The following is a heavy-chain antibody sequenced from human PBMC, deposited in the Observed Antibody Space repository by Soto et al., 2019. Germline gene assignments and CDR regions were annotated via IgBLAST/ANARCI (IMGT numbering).Heavy chain of an antibody. Sequence: QVQLQQWGAGLLKPSETLSLTCAVYVGSFSGYYWSWLRQPPGKGLELIGEINHSGSTNYNPSLKRRVTISVDTSKNQFSLKLSSVTAADTAVYYCAKLAGSSWSHHDYWGQGTLVTVSS. CDR1: VGSFSGYY. J-gene: IGHJ4*02. V-gene: IGHV4-34*01. D-gene: IGHD6-13*01. CDR2: INHSGST. CDR3: AKLAGSSWSHHDY.